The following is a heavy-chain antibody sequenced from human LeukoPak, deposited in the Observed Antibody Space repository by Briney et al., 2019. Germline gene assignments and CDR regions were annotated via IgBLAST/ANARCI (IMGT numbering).Heavy chain of an antibody. V-gene: IGHV1-8*01. CDR1: GYTFTSYH. CDR3: ATTLRNNPP. D-gene: IGHD1-14*01. Sequence: GASVKVSFKASGYTFTSYHINWVRQATGQGLEGIGYINPNTGITEYAQKFQGRVSLTRDTSITTAYMELNPLTSGDTAVYYCATTLRNNPPWGQGTLITVSS. J-gene: IGHJ5*02. CDR2: INPNTGIT.